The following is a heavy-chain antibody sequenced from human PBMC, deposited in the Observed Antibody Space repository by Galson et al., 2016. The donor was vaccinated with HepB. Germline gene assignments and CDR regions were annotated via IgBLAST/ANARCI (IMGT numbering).Heavy chain of an antibody. D-gene: IGHD6-19*01. Sequence: TLSLTCAVYGGSFSDYLWNWIRQPPGKGLEWIAEINHSGSTIYNPSLQDRVTISVDTSKDQFSLTLTSVTAADTGFYFCARGLGRRQWLSLKALDYWGQGTLVTASS. CDR2: INHSGST. CDR1: GGSFSDYL. V-gene: IGHV4-34*01. J-gene: IGHJ4*02. CDR3: ARGLGRRQWLSLKALDY.